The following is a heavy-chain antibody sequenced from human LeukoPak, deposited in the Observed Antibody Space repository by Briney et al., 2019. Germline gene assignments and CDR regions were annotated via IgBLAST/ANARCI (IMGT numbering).Heavy chain of an antibody. CDR2: INPNSGGT. V-gene: IGHV1-2*02. Sequence: ASVKVSCKASGYTFTSYYMHWVRQAPGQGLEWMGWINPNSGGTNYAQKLQGRVTMTTDTSTSTAYMELRSLRSDDTAVYYCARDYYDILTGYYYFDYWGQGTLVTVSS. J-gene: IGHJ4*02. CDR3: ARDYYDILTGYYYFDY. CDR1: GYTFTSYY. D-gene: IGHD3-9*01.